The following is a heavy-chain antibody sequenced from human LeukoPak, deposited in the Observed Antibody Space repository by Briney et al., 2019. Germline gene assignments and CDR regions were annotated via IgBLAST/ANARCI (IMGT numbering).Heavy chain of an antibody. CDR1: GYSFTSYW. J-gene: IGHJ4*02. CDR2: ICPGDSDT. D-gene: IGHD2/OR15-2a*01. Sequence: GESLKISCKGSGYSFTSYWSGWVRQMPGKGLEWMGIICPGDSDTRYSPSFQGQVTISADKSISTAYLQWSSLKASDTAMYYCARALLPSRRRHFDYWGQGTLVTVSS. V-gene: IGHV5-51*01. CDR3: ARALLPSRRRHFDY.